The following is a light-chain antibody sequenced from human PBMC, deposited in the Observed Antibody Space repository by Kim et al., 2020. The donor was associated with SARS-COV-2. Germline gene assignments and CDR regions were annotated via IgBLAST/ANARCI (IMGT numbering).Light chain of an antibody. Sequence: EVMMTQSPATLSVSPGERATLSCRASQKVNSNLAWYQQKPGQAPRLLIYGASTRASGVPARFSGSGSGTEFTLTISSLQSEDFAVYYCQQFNNWPLYSFGQGTKLEI. V-gene: IGKV3-15*01. CDR3: QQFNNWPLYS. CDR1: QKVNSN. CDR2: GAS. J-gene: IGKJ2*03.